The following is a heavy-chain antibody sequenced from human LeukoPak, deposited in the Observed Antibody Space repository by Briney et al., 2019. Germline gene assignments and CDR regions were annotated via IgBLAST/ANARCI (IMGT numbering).Heavy chain of an antibody. CDR1: GGSISSSSYY. CDR3: ARVGSIAAAGTPDY. Sequence: LSLTCTVSGGSISSSSYYWGWIRQPPGKGLEWLSYISGSGSDTNYADSVKGRFTTSRDNAKNSLYLQMNSLRAEDTAVYYCARVGSIAAAGTPDYWGQGTLVTVSS. V-gene: IGHV3-11*06. D-gene: IGHD6-13*01. J-gene: IGHJ4*02. CDR2: ISGSGSDT.